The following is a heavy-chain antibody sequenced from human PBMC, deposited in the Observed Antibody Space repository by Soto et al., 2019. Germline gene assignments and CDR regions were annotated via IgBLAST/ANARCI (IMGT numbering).Heavy chain of an antibody. CDR1: GGTFSIYA. Sequence: QVQLVQSGAEVKKPESSVKVSCKASGGTFSIYAISWVRQAPGQGLEWMGGIIPIFGTADYAQKFQGRVTITADEATSTASMELSSLRSEDTAVYYCARHLEPRYYGMDVWGQGTKVTVAS. D-gene: IGHD1-1*01. V-gene: IGHV1-69*12. CDR2: IIPIFGTA. CDR3: ARHLEPRYYGMDV. J-gene: IGHJ6*02.